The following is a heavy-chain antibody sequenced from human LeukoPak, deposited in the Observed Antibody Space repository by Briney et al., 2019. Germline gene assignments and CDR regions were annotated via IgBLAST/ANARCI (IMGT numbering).Heavy chain of an antibody. Sequence: GGSLRLSCAASGFTFSSYSMNWVRQAPGKGLEWVSSISSSSSYIYYADSVKGRFTISRDNSKNTLYLQMNSLRAEDTAVYYCAKDRSGPAEHWGQGTLVTVSS. J-gene: IGHJ1*01. CDR3: AKDRSGPAEH. V-gene: IGHV3-21*01. CDR1: GFTFSSYS. CDR2: ISSSSSYI.